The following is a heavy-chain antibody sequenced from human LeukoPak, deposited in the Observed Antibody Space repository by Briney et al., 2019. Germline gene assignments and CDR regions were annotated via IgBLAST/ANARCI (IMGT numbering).Heavy chain of an antibody. V-gene: IGHV1-18*01. CDR2: IDPYTGNT. J-gene: IGHJ4*02. CDR1: GYTFTSYG. CDR3: AREYSASEH. Sequence: GASVKVSCKASGYTFTSYGISWVRQAPGQGLEWMAWIDPYTGNTHYAQKLQGRITVTRDTSVSTTYMELSWLTSDDTARYYCAREYSASEHWGQGTLVTVSS. D-gene: IGHD5-12*01.